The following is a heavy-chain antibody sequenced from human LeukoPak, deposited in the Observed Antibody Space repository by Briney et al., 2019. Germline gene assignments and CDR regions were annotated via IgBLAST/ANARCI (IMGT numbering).Heavy chain of an antibody. Sequence: ASVRVSCKASGYKFISHYLQWVQQAPGLGPEWMGWMHGGNGNTRYAEKFEGRVTMTRDTSTSTAYMDLSRLTSDDTAVYYCAREGSYCVGGDCYSFDFWGQGTLVTVSS. V-gene: IGHV1-2*02. CDR2: MHGGNGNT. CDR3: AREGSYCVGGDCYSFDF. D-gene: IGHD2-21*02. CDR1: GYKFISHY. J-gene: IGHJ4*02.